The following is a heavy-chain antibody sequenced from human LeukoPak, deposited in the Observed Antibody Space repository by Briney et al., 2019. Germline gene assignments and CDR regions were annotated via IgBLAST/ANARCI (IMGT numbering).Heavy chain of an antibody. J-gene: IGHJ4*02. CDR1: GYTFTSYY. CDR3: ARLVDSSSWYPKSIDY. D-gene: IGHD6-13*01. V-gene: IGHV1-2*02. CDR2: INPNSGGT. Sequence: ASVKVSCKASGYTFTSYYMHWVRQAPGQGLEWMGWINPNSGGTNYAQKFQGRVTMTRDTSISTAYMELSRLRSDDTAVYYCARLVDSSSWYPKSIDYWGQGTLVTVSS.